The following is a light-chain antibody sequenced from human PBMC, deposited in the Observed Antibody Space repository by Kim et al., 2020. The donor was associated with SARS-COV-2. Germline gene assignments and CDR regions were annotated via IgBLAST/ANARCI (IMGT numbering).Light chain of an antibody. Sequence: EIVMTQSPATLSVSPGQRATLSCRASQSVSSDLAWYQQRPGQAPRLLVYGVSTRATGVPARFSGSGSGTDFTLTISGLQSEDFAVYYCQQYNKWPPGTFGQGTKVDIK. V-gene: IGKV3-15*01. J-gene: IGKJ1*01. CDR2: GVS. CDR3: QQYNKWPPGT. CDR1: QSVSSD.